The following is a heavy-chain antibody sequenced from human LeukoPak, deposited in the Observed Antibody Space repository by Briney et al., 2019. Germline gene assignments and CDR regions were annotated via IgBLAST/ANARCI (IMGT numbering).Heavy chain of an antibody. V-gene: IGHV4-61*02. J-gene: IGHJ5*02. Sequence: PSQTLSLICTVSGDSISSGTYYWSWIRQPAGKGLEWIGRVYSSGNTNYNPSLKSRVTISIDTSKNQFSLKLSSVTAADTAAYYCARGVGSSSSNWFDPWGQGTLVTVSS. D-gene: IGHD6-6*01. CDR2: VYSSGNT. CDR3: ARGVGSSSSNWFDP. CDR1: GDSISSGTYY.